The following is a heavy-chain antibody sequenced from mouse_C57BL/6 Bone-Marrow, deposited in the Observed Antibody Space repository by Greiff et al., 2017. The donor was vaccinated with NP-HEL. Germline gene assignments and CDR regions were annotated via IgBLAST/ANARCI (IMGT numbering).Heavy chain of an antibody. CDR1: GYTFTSYW. CDR3: AIYSIYYYGPYCAMDY. J-gene: IGHJ4*01. Sequence: QVQLQQPGAELVKPGASVKVSCKASGYTFTSYWMHWVKQRPGQGLEWIGRIHPSDSDTNYNQKFKGKATLTVDKSSSTAYMQLSSLTSEDSAVYYCAIYSIYYYGPYCAMDYWGQGTSVTVSS. CDR2: IHPSDSDT. V-gene: IGHV1-74*01. D-gene: IGHD1-1*01.